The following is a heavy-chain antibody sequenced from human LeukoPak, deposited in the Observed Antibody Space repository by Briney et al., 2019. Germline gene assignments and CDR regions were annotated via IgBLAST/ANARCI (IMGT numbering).Heavy chain of an antibody. CDR1: GGTFSSYA. V-gene: IGHV1-69*05. Sequence: ASVKVSCKASGGTFSSYAISWVRQAHGQGLEWMGGIIPIFGTANYAQKFQGRVTITTDESTSTAYMELSSLRSEDTAVYYCARARHHILTGCYYYDYMDVWGKGTTVTVSS. J-gene: IGHJ6*03. CDR2: IIPIFGTA. CDR3: ARARHHILTGCYYYDYMDV. D-gene: IGHD3-9*01.